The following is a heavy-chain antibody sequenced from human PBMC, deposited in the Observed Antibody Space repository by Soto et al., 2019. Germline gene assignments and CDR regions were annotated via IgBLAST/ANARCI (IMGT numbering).Heavy chain of an antibody. D-gene: IGHD1-7*01. V-gene: IGHV4-34*01. J-gene: IGHJ5*02. CDR1: GGSFSGYY. CDR2: INHSGST. CDR3: ARGRLTGTTGWFDP. Sequence: SETLSLTCAVYGGSFSGYYWSWIRQPPGKGLEWIGEINHSGSTNYNPSLKSRVTISVDTSKNQFSLKLSSVTAADTAVYYCARGRLTGTTGWFDPWSQGTLVTVSS.